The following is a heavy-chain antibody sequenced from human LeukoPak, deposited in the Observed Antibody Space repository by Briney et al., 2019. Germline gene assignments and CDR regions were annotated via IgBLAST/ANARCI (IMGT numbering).Heavy chain of an antibody. Sequence: GASVKVSCKASGYTFTSYYMHWVRQAPGQGLEWMGIINPSGGSTSYAQKFQGRVTMTRDMSTSTVYMELSSLRAEDTAVYYCAKDSAAAADTSDYWGQGTLVTVAS. D-gene: IGHD6-13*01. CDR1: GYTFTSYY. J-gene: IGHJ4*02. CDR3: AKDSAAAADTSDY. V-gene: IGHV1-46*01. CDR2: INPSGGST.